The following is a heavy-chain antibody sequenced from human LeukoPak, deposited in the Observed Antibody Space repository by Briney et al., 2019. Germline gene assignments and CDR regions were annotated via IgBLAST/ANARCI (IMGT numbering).Heavy chain of an antibody. J-gene: IGHJ6*02. Sequence: GGSPRLSCAASGFTFSSYAMSWVRQAPGKGLEWVSAISGSGGSTYYADSVKGRFTISRDNSKNTLYLQMNSLRAEDTAVYYCAKDPVTTYYYYYGMDVWGQGTTVTVSS. CDR2: ISGSGGST. CDR3: AKDPVTTYYYYYGMDV. CDR1: GFTFSSYA. D-gene: IGHD4-17*01. V-gene: IGHV3-23*01.